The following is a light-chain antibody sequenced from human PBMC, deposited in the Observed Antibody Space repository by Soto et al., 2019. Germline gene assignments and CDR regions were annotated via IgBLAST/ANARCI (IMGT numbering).Light chain of an antibody. CDR3: QQAYNTPRT. Sequence: DIQMTQSPSPLSASVGDRVTLTCRASQSISTYLNWYQQKPGKAPKILIYAASSLESGVPSRFSDSGSGTNFSLTISSLQPEDFATYYCQQAYNTPRTFGPGTNVEIK. J-gene: IGKJ1*01. V-gene: IGKV1-39*01. CDR1: QSISTY. CDR2: AAS.